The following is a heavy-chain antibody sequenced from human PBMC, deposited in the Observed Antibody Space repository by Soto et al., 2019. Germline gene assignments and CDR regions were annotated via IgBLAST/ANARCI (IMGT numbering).Heavy chain of an antibody. V-gene: IGHV3-74*01. CDR3: LRSISSHCGWFDP. J-gene: IGHJ5*02. D-gene: IGHD2-21*01. CDR1: GFTXSSYW. CDR2: INSDGSST. Sequence: XGSLRLSCAASGFTXSSYWMHWVRQAPGKGLVWVSRINSDGSSTSYADSVKGRFTISRDNAKNSLYLQMNSLRAEDTGVYFCLRSISSHCGWFDPWGQGTLVTVSS.